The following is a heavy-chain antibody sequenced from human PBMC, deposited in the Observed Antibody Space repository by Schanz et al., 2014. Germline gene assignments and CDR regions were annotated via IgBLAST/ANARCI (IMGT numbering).Heavy chain of an antibody. D-gene: IGHD6-13*01. Sequence: QILLVQPGPEVKKPGASVTVSCKASGYDFHIYAYSWVRQAPGQGLEWMGWINGYNGHTLYAQKFQGRVTMTRDTSTSTVYMELSSLRSEDTAVYYCARDGVDAAAGGNYWGQGTLVTVSS. CDR1: GYDFHIYA. CDR3: ARDGVDAAAGGNY. J-gene: IGHJ4*02. CDR2: INGYNGHT. V-gene: IGHV1-18*01.